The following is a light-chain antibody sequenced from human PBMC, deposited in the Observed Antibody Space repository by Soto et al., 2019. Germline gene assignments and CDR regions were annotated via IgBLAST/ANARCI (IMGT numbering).Light chain of an antibody. CDR1: QTITTI. Sequence: DIQMTQSPSSLSSSVGYTVTITCRATQTITTILNWYQHKPGKAPNLLIYAASSLQSGVPSRFTGSGSGTDFTLTISSLQPEDFATYYCQQSYSTPHTFGQGTRLEI. J-gene: IGKJ5*01. CDR3: QQSYSTPHT. CDR2: AAS. V-gene: IGKV1-39*01.